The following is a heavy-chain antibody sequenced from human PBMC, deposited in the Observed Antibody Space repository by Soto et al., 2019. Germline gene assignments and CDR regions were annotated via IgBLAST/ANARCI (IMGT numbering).Heavy chain of an antibody. Sequence: SETLSLTCTVSGGSISSSSYYWGWIRQPPGKGLEWIGSIYYSGSTYYNPSLKSRVTISVDTSKNQFSLKLSSVTAADTAVYXXXRPRVPYYYDSSGASNDYWGQGTLVTXSS. V-gene: IGHV4-39*01. D-gene: IGHD3-22*01. CDR2: IYYSGST. CDR1: GGSISSSSYY. J-gene: IGHJ4*02. CDR3: XRPRVPYYYDSSGASNDY.